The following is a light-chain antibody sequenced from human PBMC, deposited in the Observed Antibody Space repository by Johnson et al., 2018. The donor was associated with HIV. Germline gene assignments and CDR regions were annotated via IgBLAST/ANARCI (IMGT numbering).Light chain of an antibody. CDR1: IANIGNNY. CDR3: GTWDSGLSAGV. V-gene: IGLV1-51*02. J-gene: IGLJ1*01. Sequence: QSVLTQPPSVSAAPGQRVTISCSGGIANIGNNYVSWYHQLPGPAPKPLIYEHNTRPPGLPDRLSGAKSGTSATLHISGLQTGAQADYYCGTWDSGLSAGVFGTGTKVTVL. CDR2: EHN.